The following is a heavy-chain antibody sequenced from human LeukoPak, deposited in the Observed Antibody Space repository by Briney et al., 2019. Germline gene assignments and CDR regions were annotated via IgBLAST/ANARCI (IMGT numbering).Heavy chain of an antibody. CDR3: ARADTFGGVIVPFDL. CDR1: GYSINNNYY. V-gene: IGHV4-38-2*02. Sequence: PSETLSLTCTVSGYSINNNYYWDWIRQPPGKGLDWIASIYHSGKTYYNPALKSRVTISVDTSKNQFSLKLTSVTAADTAVYYCARADTFGGVIVPFDLWGQGTMVIVSS. D-gene: IGHD3-16*02. CDR2: IYHSGKT. J-gene: IGHJ3*01.